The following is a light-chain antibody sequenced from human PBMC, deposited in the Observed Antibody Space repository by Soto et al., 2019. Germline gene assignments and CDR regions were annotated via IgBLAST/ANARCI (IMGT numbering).Light chain of an antibody. J-gene: IGKJ1*01. CDR2: GAS. V-gene: IGKV3-20*01. CDR1: QSVSSNF. Sequence: EIVLTQSPGTLSLSPGERAALSCRASQSVSSNFLAWYQQKPGQAPRLLIYGASNRATAIPDRFSGSGSGTDFTLTISRLEPEDFAVYYCHQYGSSPATFGQGTKV. CDR3: HQYGSSPAT.